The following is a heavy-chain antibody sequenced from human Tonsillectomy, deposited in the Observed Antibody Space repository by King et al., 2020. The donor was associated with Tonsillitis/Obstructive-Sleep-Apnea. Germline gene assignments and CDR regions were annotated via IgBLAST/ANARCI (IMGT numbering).Heavy chain of an antibody. D-gene: IGHD3-22*01. CDR3: ARLHHYYDSSGYYQFDS. V-gene: IGHV4-39*01. Sequence: LQLQESGPGLVKPSETLSLTCTVSGGSISSSSYYWGWIRQPPGKGLEWIGSMYYSGRTYYNPSLKSRVTISADTSKNQFSLKLCSVTAADTAVYYCARLHHYYDSSGYYQFDSWGQGNLVTVSS. CDR1: GGSISSSSYY. CDR2: MYYSGRT. J-gene: IGHJ4*02.